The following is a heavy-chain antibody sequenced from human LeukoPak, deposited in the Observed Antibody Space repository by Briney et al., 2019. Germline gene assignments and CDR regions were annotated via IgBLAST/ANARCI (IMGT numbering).Heavy chain of an antibody. Sequence: SETLSLTCTVSGGSIRSSYYYWGWIRQPPGKGLEWIRSIYDSGSTYYNPSFKSRVTISVDTSKNQFSLKLSSVTAADTAVYYCASGYCGGDCYATQYYFDYWGQGTLVTVSS. J-gene: IGHJ4*02. CDR2: IYDSGST. CDR3: ASGYCGGDCYATQYYFDY. D-gene: IGHD2-21*02. V-gene: IGHV4-39*07. CDR1: GGSIRSSYYY.